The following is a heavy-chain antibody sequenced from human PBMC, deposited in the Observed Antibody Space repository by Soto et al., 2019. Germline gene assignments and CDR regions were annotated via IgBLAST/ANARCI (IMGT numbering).Heavy chain of an antibody. CDR1: GFTISSGY. Sequence: AGSLTLTCTASGFTISSGYMSWVRQAPGKGLEWVSVIYSSGSTDYAHYVTGRITISTDNSKNSLYLQMLRLGAEDTAVYYCAKDWRSRSEGHYGMDVWGQGIKVTVSS. CDR2: IYSSGST. CDR3: AKDWRSRSEGHYGMDV. D-gene: IGHD3-3*01. J-gene: IGHJ6*02. V-gene: IGHV3-53*01.